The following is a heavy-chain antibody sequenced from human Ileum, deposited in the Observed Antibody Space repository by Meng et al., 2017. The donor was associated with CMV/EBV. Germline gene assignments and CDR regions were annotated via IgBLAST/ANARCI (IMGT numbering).Heavy chain of an antibody. Sequence: SCNGSASSFTTYWIGWVRQMPGKGLELMGIIYPGDSDTRYSPSFQGQVTISAYTSISTAYLQWSSLKASHTAMYYCARTIRLVNPGDYWGQGTLVTVSS. J-gene: IGHJ4*02. V-gene: IGHV5-51*01. CDR3: ARTIRLVNPGDY. CDR2: IYPGDSDT. D-gene: IGHD3-10*01. CDR1: ASSFTTYW.